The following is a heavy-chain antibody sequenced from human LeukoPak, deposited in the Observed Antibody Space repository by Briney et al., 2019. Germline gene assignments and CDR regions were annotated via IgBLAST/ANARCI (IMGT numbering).Heavy chain of an antibody. CDR1: GYTFTAYY. V-gene: IGHV1-2*02. J-gene: IGHJ4*02. CDR3: ASVYSSGWYFDY. D-gene: IGHD6-19*01. CDR2: INPNGGDT. Sequence: ASVKVSCKVSGYTFTAYYMHWVRQVSGQGLEWMGWINPNGGDTKYAQKFQGRVTMTRDTATSTAYMELSRLRSDDTAVYYCASVYSSGWYFDYWGQGTLVTVSS.